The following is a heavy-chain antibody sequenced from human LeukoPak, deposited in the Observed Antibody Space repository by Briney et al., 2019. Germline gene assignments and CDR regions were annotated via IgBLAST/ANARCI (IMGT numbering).Heavy chain of an antibody. CDR3: ARDRGIAVGGVY. CDR1: GFTFSSYW. CDR2: IKQDGSEK. Sequence: GGSLRLSCAASGFTFSSYWVSWVRQAPGKGLEWVANIKQDGSEKYYVDSVKGRFTISRDNAKNSLYLQMNSLRAEDTAVYYCARDRGIAVGGVYWGQGTLVTVSS. D-gene: IGHD6-19*01. V-gene: IGHV3-7*01. J-gene: IGHJ4*02.